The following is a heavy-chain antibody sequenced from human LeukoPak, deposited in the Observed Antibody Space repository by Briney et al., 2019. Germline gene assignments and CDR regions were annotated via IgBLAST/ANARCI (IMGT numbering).Heavy chain of an antibody. CDR2: INPNRGGT. V-gene: IGHV1-2*06. D-gene: IGHD3-22*01. Sequence: GASVKVSCKASGYTFTGYYMHWVRQAPGQGLEWMGRINPNRGGTNYAQKSQGRVTMTRDTSISTACMELSRLRSDDTAVYYCARPYYDWSNEFYPWGQGTLVTVSS. J-gene: IGHJ5*02. CDR1: GYTFTGYY. CDR3: ARPYYDWSNEFYP.